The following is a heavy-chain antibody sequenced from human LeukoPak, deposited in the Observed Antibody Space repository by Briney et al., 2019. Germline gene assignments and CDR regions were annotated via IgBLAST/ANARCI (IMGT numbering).Heavy chain of an antibody. V-gene: IGHV6-1*01. CDR2: TYYRSKWYN. CDR1: GDSVSSNSAA. CDR3: ARLGGYDYYYYMDV. J-gene: IGHJ6*03. D-gene: IGHD2-15*01. Sequence: SQTLSLTFAISGDSVSSNSAAWTWLRQSPSRGREGLGSTYYRSKWYNDYAVSVKSRITINPDTSKNQFSLQLNSVTPEDTAVYYCARLGGYDYYYYMDVWGKGTTVTVSS.